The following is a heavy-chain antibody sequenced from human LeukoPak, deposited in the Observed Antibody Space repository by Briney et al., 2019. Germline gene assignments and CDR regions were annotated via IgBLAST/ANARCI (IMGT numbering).Heavy chain of an antibody. D-gene: IGHD6-25*01. J-gene: IGHJ5*02. CDR1: GGSFSSYY. CDR3: AREGGDPRWLDR. V-gene: IGHV4-4*07. CDR2: IYTSGST. Sequence: SETLSLTCTVSGGSFSSYYWTWVRQPDGRGRGWLGRIYTSGSTNYTPSVRCRFTMSVNTSKNQFSLNLTSVSAADTAVYSCAREGGDPRWLDRWGQGTLVTVSS.